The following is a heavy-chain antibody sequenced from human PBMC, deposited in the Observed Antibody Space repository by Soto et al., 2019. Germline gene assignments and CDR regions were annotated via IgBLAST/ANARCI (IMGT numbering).Heavy chain of an antibody. CDR1: GFTFSDYY. Sequence: GGSLRLSCAASGFTFSDYYMSWIRQAPGKGLEWVSYISSSSSYTNYADSVKGRFTISRDNAKNSLYLQMNSLRAEDTAVYYCAGYYYGSGSYYLWGQGTLVTVSS. D-gene: IGHD3-10*01. CDR2: ISSSSSYT. J-gene: IGHJ4*02. V-gene: IGHV3-11*06. CDR3: AGYYYGSGSYYL.